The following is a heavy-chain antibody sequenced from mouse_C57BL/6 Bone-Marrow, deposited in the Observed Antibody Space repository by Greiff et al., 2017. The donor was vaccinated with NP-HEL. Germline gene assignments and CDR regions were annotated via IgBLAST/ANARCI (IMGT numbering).Heavy chain of an antibody. CDR1: GYTFTDYY. V-gene: IGHV1-19*01. CDR3: VDSSGYVLDY. CDR2: INPYNGGT. Sequence: EVKLMESGPVLVKPGASVKMSCKASGYTFTDYYMNWVKQSHGKSLEWIGVINPYNGGTSYNQKFKGKATLTVDKSSSTAYMELNSLTSEDSAVYYCVDSSGYVLDYWGQGTTLTVSS. J-gene: IGHJ2*01. D-gene: IGHD3-2*02.